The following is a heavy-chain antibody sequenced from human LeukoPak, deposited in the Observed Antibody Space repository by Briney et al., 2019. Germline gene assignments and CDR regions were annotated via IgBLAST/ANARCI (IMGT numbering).Heavy chain of an antibody. D-gene: IGHD3-10*01. CDR3: ARDPVRRDSY. CDR2: IYSGGST. V-gene: IGHV3-53*01. CDR1: GFTVSSNY. J-gene: IGHJ4*02. Sequence: GGSLRLSCAASGFTVSSNYMSWVRQAPGKGLEWVSVIYSGGSTYYADSVTGRFTISRDNAKNTLYLQMNSLRAEDTAVYYCARDPVRRDSYWGQGTLVTVSS.